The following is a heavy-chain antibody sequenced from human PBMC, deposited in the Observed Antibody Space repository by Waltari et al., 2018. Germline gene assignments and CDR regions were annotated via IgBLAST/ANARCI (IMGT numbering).Heavy chain of an antibody. V-gene: IGHV3-33*01. Sequence: QVHLVESGGGVVQPGRSLRLSCAAFGFTFRSFGMHWVRQAPGKGLEWAAVIWYDVSNKHYADSVKGRFTISRDNSKNTLYLQMNSLRAEDTAVYYCARNDYNGNSFDYWGQGTLVTVSS. J-gene: IGHJ4*02. CDR3: ARNDYNGNSFDY. CDR2: IWYDVSNK. CDR1: GFTFRSFG. D-gene: IGHD3-10*01.